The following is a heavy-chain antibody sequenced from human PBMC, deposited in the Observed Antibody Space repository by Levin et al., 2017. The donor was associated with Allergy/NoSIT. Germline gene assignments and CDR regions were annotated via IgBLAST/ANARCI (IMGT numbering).Heavy chain of an antibody. CDR3: ARVPMGFKNSFDH. J-gene: IGHJ5*02. CDR2: ISHSGIT. CDR1: GGSFSGY. Sequence: HSQTLSLTCGVYGGSFSGYWSWIRQPPGKGLEWIGEISHSGITNYNPSLESRVTMSVDTSKNQFSLKLSSVTAADTAIYYCARVPMGFKNSFDHWGQGTLVTVSS. V-gene: IGHV4-34*01. D-gene: IGHD1-26*01.